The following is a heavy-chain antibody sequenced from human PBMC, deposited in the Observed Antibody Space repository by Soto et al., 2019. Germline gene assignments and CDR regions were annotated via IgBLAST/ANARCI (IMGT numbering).Heavy chain of an antibody. CDR2: INPKSGGT. CDR1: GYTFTDYY. CDR3: ARAQGYYYYGMDV. V-gene: IGHV1-2*02. Sequence: QVQLVQSGPEVKKPGASVKVSCKASGYTFTDYYIHWVRQTPKQGLEGMGWINPKSGGTNYAQKFQGGVTMTRDTSINTVYMELSSLRSDDTAVYYCARAQGYYYYGMDVWGQGATVTVSS. J-gene: IGHJ6*02.